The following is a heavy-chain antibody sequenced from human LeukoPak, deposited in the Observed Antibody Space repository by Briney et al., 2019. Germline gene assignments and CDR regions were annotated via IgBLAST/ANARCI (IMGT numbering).Heavy chain of an antibody. CDR2: MNPNSGNT. Sequence: ASVKVSCKASGYTFTSYDINWVRQATGQGLEWMGWMNPNSGNTGYAQKFQGRVTITRNTSISTAYMELSSLRSEDTAVYYCARGHYYDSSGYLYYYYYYYMDVWGKGTTVTVSS. J-gene: IGHJ6*03. D-gene: IGHD3-22*01. CDR1: GYTFTSYD. CDR3: ARGHYYDSSGYLYYYYYYYMDV. V-gene: IGHV1-8*03.